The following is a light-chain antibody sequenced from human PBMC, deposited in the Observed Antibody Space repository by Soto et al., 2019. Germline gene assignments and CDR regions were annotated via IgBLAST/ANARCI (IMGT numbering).Light chain of an antibody. CDR2: SNN. J-gene: IGLJ1*01. CDR1: RSNIGSNP. Sequence: QSVLTQPPSASGTPGQWVTISCSGSRSNIGSNPVNWYQQLPGTAPKLLIDSNNQRPSGVPDRFSGSRSGTSASLAISGLQSEYEADYYCAAWDDSLYGRVFGTGTKLTVL. V-gene: IGLV1-44*01. CDR3: AAWDDSLYGRV.